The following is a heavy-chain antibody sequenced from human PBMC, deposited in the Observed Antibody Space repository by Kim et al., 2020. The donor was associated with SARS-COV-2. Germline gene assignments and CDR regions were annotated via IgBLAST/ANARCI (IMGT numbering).Heavy chain of an antibody. CDR1: GYTFTSYA. D-gene: IGHD3-10*01. CDR3: AREGGDYGSGSYHYWYFDL. Sequence: ASVKVSCKASGYTFTSYAMHWVRQAPGQRLEWMGWINAGNGNTKYSQKFQGRVTITRDTSASTAYMELSSLRSEDTAVYYCAREGGDYGSGSYHYWYFDLWGRGTLVTVSS. V-gene: IGHV1-3*01. J-gene: IGHJ2*01. CDR2: INAGNGNT.